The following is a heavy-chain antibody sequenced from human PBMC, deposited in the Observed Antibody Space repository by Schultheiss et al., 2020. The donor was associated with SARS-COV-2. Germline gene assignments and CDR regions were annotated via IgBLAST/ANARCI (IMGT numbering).Heavy chain of an antibody. CDR2: IFSNDEK. Sequence: SGPTLVKPTQTLTLTCTFSGFSLSTSGVGVGWIRQPPGKALEWLAHIFSNDEKSYSTSLKSRLTISKDTSKSQVVLTMTNMDPVDTATYYCARIRDYGDAFDIWGQGTMVTVSS. V-gene: IGHV2-26*01. J-gene: IGHJ3*02. D-gene: IGHD4/OR15-4a*01. CDR3: ARIRDYGDAFDI. CDR1: GFSLSTSGVG.